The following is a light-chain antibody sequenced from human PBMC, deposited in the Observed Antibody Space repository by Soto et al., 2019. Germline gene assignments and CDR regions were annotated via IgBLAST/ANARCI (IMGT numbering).Light chain of an antibody. J-gene: IGLJ2*01. CDR3: ASCDGSLNSVV. CDR1: SSNIGSDT. CDR2: SNN. V-gene: IGLV1-44*01. Sequence: QSVLTQPPSASGTPGQRVTISCSGSSSNIGSDTVKWYQQLPATATNLLIYSNNQRPAGGPARFSGSKSGTSASLAISGLQAEDADYYYCASCDGSLNSVVFGGGTKLTVL.